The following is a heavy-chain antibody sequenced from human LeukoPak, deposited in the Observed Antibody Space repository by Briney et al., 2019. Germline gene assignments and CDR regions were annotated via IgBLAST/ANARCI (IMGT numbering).Heavy chain of an antibody. CDR1: GYTFTGYC. J-gene: IGHJ4*02. CDR2: INPNSGGT. V-gene: IGHV1-2*02. D-gene: IGHD5-12*01. CDR3: ARDPSQWLSSSGIDY. Sequence: ASVKVSCKASGYTFTGYCMHWVRQAPGQGLEWMGWINPNSGGTNYAQKFQGRVTMTRDTSISTAYMELSRLRSDDTAVYYCARDPSQWLSSSGIDYWGQGTLVTVPS.